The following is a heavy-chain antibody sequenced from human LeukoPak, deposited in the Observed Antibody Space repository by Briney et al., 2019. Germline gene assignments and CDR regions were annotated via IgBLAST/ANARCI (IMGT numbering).Heavy chain of an antibody. Sequence: GASVKVSCKASGYTFTSYGISWVRQAPGQGLEWMGWISAYNGNTNYAQKLQGRVTMTTDTSTSTAYMELRSLRSDDTAVYYCARGANSKWLLLPVDYWGQGTLVTVSS. V-gene: IGHV1-18*01. J-gene: IGHJ4*02. CDR1: GYTFTSYG. CDR2: ISAYNGNT. D-gene: IGHD3-22*01. CDR3: ARGANSKWLLLPVDY.